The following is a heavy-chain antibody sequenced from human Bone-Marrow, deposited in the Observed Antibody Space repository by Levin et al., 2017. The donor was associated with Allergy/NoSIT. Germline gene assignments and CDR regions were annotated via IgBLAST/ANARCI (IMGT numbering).Heavy chain of an antibody. CDR1: GFNFRSYG. V-gene: IGHV3-30*18. CDR3: AKEVTSVTGFDY. Sequence: GESLKISCAASGFNFRSYGMHWVRQAPGKGLEWVAAISYDGKSKYYADSLKGRSTISRDNSNSTLFLQMSSLTGEDTALYYCAKEVTSVTGFDYWGQGTLVTVSS. D-gene: IGHD4-17*01. CDR2: ISYDGKSK. J-gene: IGHJ4*02.